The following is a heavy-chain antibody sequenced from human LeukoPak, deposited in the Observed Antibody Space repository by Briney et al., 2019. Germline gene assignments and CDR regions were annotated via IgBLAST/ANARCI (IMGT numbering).Heavy chain of an antibody. V-gene: IGHV1-46*01. CDR3: ARAPMPSSGYYYDSSGYFDY. CDR1: GYTFTSYY. J-gene: IGHJ4*02. D-gene: IGHD3-22*01. CDR2: INPSGGST. Sequence: ASVKVSCKASGYTFTSYYMHWVRQAPGQGLEWMGIINPSGGSTSYAQKFQGRVTMTRDTSTSTVYMELSSLRSEDTAVYYCARAPMPSSGYYYDSSGYFDYWGQGTLVTVSS.